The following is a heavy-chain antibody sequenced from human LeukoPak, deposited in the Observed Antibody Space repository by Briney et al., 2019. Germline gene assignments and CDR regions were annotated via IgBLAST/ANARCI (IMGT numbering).Heavy chain of an antibody. V-gene: IGHV3-7*01. Sequence: GGSLRLSCAASGFTFSSYWMSWVRQAPGKGLEWVANIKQDGSEKYYVDSVKGRFTISRDNAKNSLYLQMNSLRAEDTAVYYCAREGCSSTSCYPYYYCYGMDVWGKGTTVTVSS. J-gene: IGHJ6*04. CDR3: AREGCSSTSCYPYYYCYGMDV. CDR2: IKQDGSEK. CDR1: GFTFSSYW. D-gene: IGHD2-2*01.